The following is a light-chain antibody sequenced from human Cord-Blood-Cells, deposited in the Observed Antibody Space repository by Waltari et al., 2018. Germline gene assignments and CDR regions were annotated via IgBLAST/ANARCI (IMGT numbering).Light chain of an antibody. CDR2: RKN. J-gene: IGLJ1*01. Sequence: QSVLTQPPSASGTPGQRVTIPCSGSSANIGSNYVSWYQQLPGTAPKLLIYRKNQRPSGVPDRFSGSKSGTSASLAISGLRSEDEADYYCAAWDDSLSGYVFGTGTKVTVL. CDR1: SANIGSNY. V-gene: IGLV1-47*01. CDR3: AAWDDSLSGYV.